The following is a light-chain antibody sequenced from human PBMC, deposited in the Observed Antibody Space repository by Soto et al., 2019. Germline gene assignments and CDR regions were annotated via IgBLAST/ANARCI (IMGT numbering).Light chain of an antibody. CDR2: GAS. CDR1: KSVSSSY. CDR3: QQYGTSPPYT. Sequence: DIALTQSPGTMSLSPGARDTLSCRASKSVSSSYLAWYQQKPGQAPRLLIYGASSRATGIPDRFSGSGSGTDFALTISRLEPEDFAVYYCQQYGTSPPYTFGQGTKLEIK. J-gene: IGKJ2*01. V-gene: IGKV3-20*01.